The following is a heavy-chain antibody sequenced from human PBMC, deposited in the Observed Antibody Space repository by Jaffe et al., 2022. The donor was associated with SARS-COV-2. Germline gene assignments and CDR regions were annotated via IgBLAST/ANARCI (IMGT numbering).Heavy chain of an antibody. CDR3: ARIPELRYNSARWFDP. D-gene: IGHD6-19*01. Sequence: QVQLVQSGAEVKEPGASVKVSCKASGYSFTDYYIVWVRQVPGQGLEWMGWVNPNSGNTNYAQKFQGRVTMTRDTSVSTAYMELSRLTSDDTAVYYCARIPELRYNSARWFDPWGQGTLVSVSS. CDR2: VNPNSGNT. J-gene: IGHJ5*02. V-gene: IGHV1-2*02. CDR1: GYSFTDYY.